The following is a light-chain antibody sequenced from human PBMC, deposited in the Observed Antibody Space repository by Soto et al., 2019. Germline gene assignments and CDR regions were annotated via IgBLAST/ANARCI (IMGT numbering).Light chain of an antibody. CDR1: QSFSSW. CDR3: QQYNSYPWT. J-gene: IGKJ1*01. CDR2: KAS. Sequence: DIPMTQSPSTLSASVGDRVTITCRASQSFSSWLAWYQQKPGKAPKLLIYKASSLESGVPSRFIGSGSGTEFTLTISCLQPDDFATYYCQQYNSYPWTFGQGTKVEVK. V-gene: IGKV1-5*03.